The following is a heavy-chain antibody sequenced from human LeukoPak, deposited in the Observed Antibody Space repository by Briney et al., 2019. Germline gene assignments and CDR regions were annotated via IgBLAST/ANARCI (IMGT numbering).Heavy chain of an antibody. D-gene: IGHD6-6*01. CDR2: ISNDGTTI. CDR1: GFTFSDHY. CDR3: VRTARLSDY. Sequence: GGSLRLSCAASGFTFSDHYMSWISQAPGKGLEWVSYISNDGTTINYADSVKGRFTVSRDNAKNSLYLQMHSLRVEDTAVYYCVRTARLSDYWGQGTLVTVSS. V-gene: IGHV3-11*04. J-gene: IGHJ4*02.